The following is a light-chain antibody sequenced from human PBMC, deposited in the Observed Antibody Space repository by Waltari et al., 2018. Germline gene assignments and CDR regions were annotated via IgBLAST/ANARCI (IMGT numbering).Light chain of an antibody. CDR1: INDVGVEDY. J-gene: IGLJ3*02. CDR2: DVV. CDR3: CSYAGAYTFV. V-gene: IGLV2-11*01. Sequence: QSALTQPHSVSASPGQSVTIPCSGSINDVGVEDYVSWYQQLPGKAPKLILYDVVKRPSGVPSRFSGSKYGTTASLTISGLQTDDEATYYYCSYAGAYTFVFGGGTKLTVL.